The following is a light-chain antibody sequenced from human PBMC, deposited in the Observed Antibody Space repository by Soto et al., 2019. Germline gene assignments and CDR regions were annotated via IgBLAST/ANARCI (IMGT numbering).Light chain of an antibody. CDR2: DAS. J-gene: IGKJ1*01. CDR3: QKYNNWPQT. CDR1: QSVSSY. V-gene: IGKV3-15*01. Sequence: EIVMTQSPATLSVSPGEGATLSCRASQSVSSYLAWYQQKPGQAPRILIYDASTRATGIPARFSGSGSGTDLNLTISGLQSEDFAVYYCQKYNNWPQTCGQGTKVDIK.